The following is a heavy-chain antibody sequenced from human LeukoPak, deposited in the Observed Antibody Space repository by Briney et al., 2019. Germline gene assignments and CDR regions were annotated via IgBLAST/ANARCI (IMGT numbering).Heavy chain of an antibody. CDR3: TTRLAAADN. Sequence: GGSLRLSCAASGFTFSNAWMSWVRQAPGKGLEWLGGIKSKTDGGTTDYAAPVKGRFTISRDDSKNTLYLQMNSLKTEDTAVYYCTTRLAAADNWGQGTLVTVSS. CDR2: IKSKTDGGTT. V-gene: IGHV3-15*01. J-gene: IGHJ4*02. D-gene: IGHD6-25*01. CDR1: GFTFSNAW.